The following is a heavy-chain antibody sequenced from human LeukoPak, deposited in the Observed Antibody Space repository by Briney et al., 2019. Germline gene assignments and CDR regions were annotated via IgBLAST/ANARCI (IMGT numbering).Heavy chain of an antibody. CDR1: GFTFSSYA. J-gene: IGHJ3*02. CDR2: ISYDGSNK. CDR3: ARGGATSISQDAIDI. Sequence: PGGSLRLSCAASGFTFSSYAMHWVRQAPGKGLEWVAVISYDGSNKYYADSVKGRFTISRDNSKNTLYLQMNSLRAEDTAVYYCARGGATSISQDAIDIWGQGTMVTVSS. V-gene: IGHV3-30-3*01. D-gene: IGHD3-3*01.